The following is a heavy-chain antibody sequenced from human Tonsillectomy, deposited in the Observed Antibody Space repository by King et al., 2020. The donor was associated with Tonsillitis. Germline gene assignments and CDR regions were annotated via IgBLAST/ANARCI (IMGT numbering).Heavy chain of an antibody. V-gene: IGHV3-43*02. Sequence: VQLVESGGGVVQPGGSLRLSCAASGFTFDDYAMHWVRQAPGKGLEWVSLIIGDGGSTYYADSVKGRFTISRDNSKNSLYLQMNSLRTEDTALYYCAKDKIRWTTVVTVFFDYWGQGTLVTVSS. CDR3: AKDKIRWTTVVTVFFDY. J-gene: IGHJ4*02. CDR2: IIGDGGST. CDR1: GFTFDDYA. D-gene: IGHD4-23*01.